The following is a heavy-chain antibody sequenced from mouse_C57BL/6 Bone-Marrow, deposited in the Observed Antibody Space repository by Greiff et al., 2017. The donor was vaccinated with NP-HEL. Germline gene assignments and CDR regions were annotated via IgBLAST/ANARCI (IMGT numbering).Heavy chain of an antibody. CDR3: ARGPYYYFDY. CDR2: IYPGDGDT. CDR1: GYAFSSYW. Sequence: VKLVESGAELVKPGASVKISCKASGYAFSSYWMNWVKQRPGKGLEWIGQIYPGDGDTNYNGKFKGKATLTADKSSSTAYMQLSSLTSEDSAVYFCARGPYYYFDYWGQGTTLTVSS. D-gene: IGHD2-10*01. J-gene: IGHJ2*01. V-gene: IGHV1-80*01.